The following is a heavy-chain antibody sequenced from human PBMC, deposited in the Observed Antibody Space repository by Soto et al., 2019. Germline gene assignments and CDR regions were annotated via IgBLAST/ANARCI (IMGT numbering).Heavy chain of an antibody. CDR1: GGSISSGGYY. J-gene: IGHJ4*02. CDR3: ARGSSYAFPSLDY. D-gene: IGHD2-2*01. Sequence: QVQLQESGPGLVKPSHTLSLTCTVSGGSISSGGYYWSWIRQHPWKGLEWIGYISYSGSTYYNPSLKSRVTISVDTSKNQFSLKLSSVTAADTAVYYCARGSSYAFPSLDYWGQGTLVTV. CDR2: ISYSGST. V-gene: IGHV4-31*03.